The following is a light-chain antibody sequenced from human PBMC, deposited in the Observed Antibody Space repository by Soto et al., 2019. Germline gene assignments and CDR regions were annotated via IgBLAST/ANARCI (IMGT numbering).Light chain of an antibody. J-gene: IGKJ1*01. CDR2: DAS. CDR3: QHRSNGPSWM. CDR1: QSVGTS. Sequence: ENVLTQSPGTLSLSPGERATLSCRASQSVGTSLAWYQHKPGQAPRLLIFDASKRAPVIPARFSSSGSGTDFTLTNSSLEPEDFAVYYCQHRSNGPSWMFGEGTKVEIK. V-gene: IGKV3-11*01.